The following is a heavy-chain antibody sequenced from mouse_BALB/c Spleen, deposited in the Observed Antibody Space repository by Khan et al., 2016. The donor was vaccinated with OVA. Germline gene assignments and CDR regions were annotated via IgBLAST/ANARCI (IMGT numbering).Heavy chain of an antibody. J-gene: IGHJ2*01. CDR3: AREDGGDFDY. CDR1: GYSITTDYA. CDR2: ISYRGNT. V-gene: IGHV3-2*02. Sequence: EVELVESGPGLVKPSQSLSLTCTVTGYSITTDYAWNWIRQFPGKKLEWMGFISYRGNTTYNPSLKSRISLTRDTSKNQFFLQLKSVTTEDTARYYCAREDGGDFDYWGQGTTLTVSS. D-gene: IGHD2-3*01.